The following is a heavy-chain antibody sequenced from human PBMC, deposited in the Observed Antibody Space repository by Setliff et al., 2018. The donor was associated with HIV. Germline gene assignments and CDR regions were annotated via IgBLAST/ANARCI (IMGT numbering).Heavy chain of an antibody. Sequence: SETLSLTCTVSGVSVSGTAYWAWIRQPPGRGLEWIGNIYYTGNTNYNSSLKSRISMSMVASKKQIFLKLSTVSAADTAVYYCARQQGDSRGFYPHFDYWGQGRLVTVSS. V-gene: IGHV4-39*01. CDR3: ARQQGDSRGFYPHFDY. D-gene: IGHD3-22*01. J-gene: IGHJ4*02. CDR1: GVSVSGTAY. CDR2: IYYTGNT.